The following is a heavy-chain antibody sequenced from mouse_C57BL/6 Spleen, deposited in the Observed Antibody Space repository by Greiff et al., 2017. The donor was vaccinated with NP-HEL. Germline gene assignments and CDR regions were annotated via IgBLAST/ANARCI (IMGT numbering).Heavy chain of an antibody. J-gene: IGHJ1*03. V-gene: IGHV1-81*01. Sequence: QVQLQQSGAELARPGASVKLSCKASGYTFTSYGISWVKQRTGQGLEWIGEIYPRSGNTYYNEKFKGKATLTADKSSSTAYMELRSLTSEDSAVYFCAREEGYFDVWGTGTTVTVSS. CDR3: AREEGYFDV. CDR1: GYTFTSYG. CDR2: IYPRSGNT.